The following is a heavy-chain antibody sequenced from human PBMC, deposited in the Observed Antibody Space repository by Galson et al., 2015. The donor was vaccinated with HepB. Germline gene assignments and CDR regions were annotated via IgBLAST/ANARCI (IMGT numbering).Heavy chain of an antibody. CDR1: GYTLTELS. Sequence: SCKVSGYTLTELSMHWVRQAPGKGLEWMGGFDPEDGETIYAQKFQGRVTMTEDTSTDTAYMELSSLRSEDTAVYYCATDRAAGTFPDYWGQGTLVTVSS. D-gene: IGHD6-13*01. J-gene: IGHJ4*02. CDR3: ATDRAAGTFPDY. V-gene: IGHV1-24*01. CDR2: FDPEDGET.